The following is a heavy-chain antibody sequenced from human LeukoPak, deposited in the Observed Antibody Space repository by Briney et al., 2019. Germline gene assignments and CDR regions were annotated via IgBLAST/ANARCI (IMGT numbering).Heavy chain of an antibody. D-gene: IGHD2-15*01. CDR1: GYTFTSYA. J-gene: IGHJ5*02. CDR2: INTNTGNP. Sequence: ASVKVSCKASGYTFTSYAMNWVRQAPGQGLEWMGWINTNTGNPTYAQGFTGRFVFSLDTSVSTAYLQISSLKAEDTAVYYCARVGYCSGGSCYFGWFDPWGQGTLVTVSS. V-gene: IGHV7-4-1*02. CDR3: ARVGYCSGGSCYFGWFDP.